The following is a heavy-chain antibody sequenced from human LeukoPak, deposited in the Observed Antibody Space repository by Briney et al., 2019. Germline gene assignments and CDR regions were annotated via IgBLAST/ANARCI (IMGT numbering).Heavy chain of an antibody. D-gene: IGHD3-22*01. V-gene: IGHV3-74*01. CDR2: IKSDGKT. CDR3: ARAPSEVGGYYPEYFRH. Sequence: GGSLRLSCEASGFTFSRYWMHWVRQAPGKGLVWVSRIKSDGKTNYADSVKGRFTISRDNAKNTVSLQMDSLRAEDTGVYYCARAPSEVGGYYPEYFRHWGQGTLVSVSS. J-gene: IGHJ1*01. CDR1: GFTFSRYW.